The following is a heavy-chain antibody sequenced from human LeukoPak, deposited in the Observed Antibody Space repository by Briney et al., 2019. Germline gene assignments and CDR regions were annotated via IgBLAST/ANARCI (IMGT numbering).Heavy chain of an antibody. CDR3: ARGGYCSGGSCYASVDY. D-gene: IGHD2-15*01. CDR2: IIPIFGTA. V-gene: IGHV1-69*13. Sequence: ASVKVSCKASGGTFSSYAISWVRQAPGQGLEWMGGIIPIFGTANYAQKFQGRVTITADESTSTAYMELSSLRSEDTAVYYCARGGYCSGGSCYASVDYWGQGTLVTVSS. CDR1: GGTFSSYA. J-gene: IGHJ4*02.